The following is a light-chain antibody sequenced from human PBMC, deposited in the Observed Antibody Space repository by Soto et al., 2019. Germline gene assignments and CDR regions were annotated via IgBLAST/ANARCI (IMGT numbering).Light chain of an antibody. CDR3: QQYGSSPPLT. CDR2: GAS. J-gene: IGKJ4*01. V-gene: IGKV3-20*01. Sequence: EFVLTQSPGKLSLSPGERATLSCRASQSISSSFLAWYQQKPGQAPRLLIYGASSRGTGIPDRFSGRGSGTDFTLTISRLEPEDFAVYYCQQYGSSPPLTFGGGTKVEIK. CDR1: QSISSSF.